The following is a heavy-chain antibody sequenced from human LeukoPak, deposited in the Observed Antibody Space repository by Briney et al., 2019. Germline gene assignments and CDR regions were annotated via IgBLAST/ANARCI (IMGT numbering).Heavy chain of an antibody. D-gene: IGHD6-13*01. CDR1: GYTFVDYD. J-gene: IGHJ6*03. CDR3: ARVLGAAAGGPTPGYYYYMDV. Sequence: GASVKVSCKASGYTFVDYDINWVRQATGQGLEWMGWMNPNSGNTGYAQKFQGRVTMTTDTSTSTAYMELRSLRSDDTAVYYCARVLGAAAGGPTPGYYYYMDVWGKGTTVTVSS. V-gene: IGHV1-8*02. CDR2: MNPNSGNT.